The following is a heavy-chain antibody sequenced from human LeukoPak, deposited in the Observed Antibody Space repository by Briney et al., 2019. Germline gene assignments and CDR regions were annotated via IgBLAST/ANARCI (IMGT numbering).Heavy chain of an antibody. J-gene: IGHJ4*02. CDR3: AKGRSQLDY. Sequence: GGSLRLSCAASGFTFSSYGMHWVRQAPGKGLEWVAVISYDGSNKYYADSVKGRFTISRDNSKNTLYLQMNSLRAEDTAVYYFAKGRSQLDYWGQGTLVTVSS. V-gene: IGHV3-30*18. CDR1: GFTFSSYG. CDR2: ISYDGSNK. D-gene: IGHD5-24*01.